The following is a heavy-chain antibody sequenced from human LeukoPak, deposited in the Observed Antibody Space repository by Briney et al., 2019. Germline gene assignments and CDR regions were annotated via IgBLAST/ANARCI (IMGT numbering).Heavy chain of an antibody. D-gene: IGHD3-10*01. CDR1: GYTFTSYY. CDR2: INPSGGST. J-gene: IGHJ4*02. V-gene: IGHV1-46*01. CDR3: ARVRRMVRGVIPDGWDY. Sequence: ASVKVSCKASGYTFTSYYMHWARQAPGQGLEWMGIINPSGGSTSYAQKFQGRVTMTRDTSTSTVYMELSSLRSEDTAVYYCARVRRMVRGVIPDGWDYWGQGTLVTVSS.